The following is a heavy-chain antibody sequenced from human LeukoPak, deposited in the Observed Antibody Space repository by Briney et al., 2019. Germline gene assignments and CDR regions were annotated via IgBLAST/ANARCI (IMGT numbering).Heavy chain of an antibody. D-gene: IGHD1-26*01. CDR1: GGSFSGYY. CDR2: INHSGST. Sequence: SETLSLTCGVYGGSFSGYYWICVRQPPGKGLEWMGEINHSGSTNYNPSLQRRLTISVDTSKNQFSLKLSSVTAADTAVYYCAKGVGYSGRRLFDCWGQGTLVTVSS. J-gene: IGHJ4*02. CDR3: AKGVGYSGRRLFDC. V-gene: IGHV4-34*01.